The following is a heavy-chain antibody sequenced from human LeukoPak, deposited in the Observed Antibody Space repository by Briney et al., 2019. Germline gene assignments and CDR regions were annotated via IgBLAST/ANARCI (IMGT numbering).Heavy chain of an antibody. CDR1: GGTFSSYA. J-gene: IGHJ5*02. CDR2: IIPIFGTA. V-gene: IGHV1-69*05. D-gene: IGHD6-6*01. CDR3: ARSSIAARYNWFDP. Sequence: VAWVKVSCKASGGTFSSYAISWVRQAPGQGLEWMGGIIPIFGTANYAQKFQGRVTITTDESTSTAYMELSSLRSEDTAVYYCARSSIAARYNWFDPWGQGTLVTVSS.